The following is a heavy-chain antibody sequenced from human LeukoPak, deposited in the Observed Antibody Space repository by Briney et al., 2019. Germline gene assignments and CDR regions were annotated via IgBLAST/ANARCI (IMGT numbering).Heavy chain of an antibody. J-gene: IGHJ6*03. CDR1: GFTFSNAW. V-gene: IGHV3-15*01. CDR2: IKSNAAGGAS. D-gene: IGHD4-11*01. CDR3: TLDQPTISTRGARSFSYYYMAV. Sequence: NPGGSLRLSCIASGFTFSNAWMSWVRQVPGKGLEWLGRIKSNAAGGASDYAVPVKGRVTVSRADSRNTLYLQMNNLEIEDTAVYYCTLDQPTISTRGARSFSYYYMAVCGKAASVTVSS.